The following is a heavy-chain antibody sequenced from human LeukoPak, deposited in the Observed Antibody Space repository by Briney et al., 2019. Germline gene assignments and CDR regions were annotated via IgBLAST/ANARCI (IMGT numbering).Heavy chain of an antibody. Sequence: SQTLSLTCAISGDSVSSNGAAWSWIRQSPSRGLEWLGRAYYKSKWYNDYAVSLKSRITINPDTSKNQFSLHLNSVTPEDTAVYYCARAWAFDIWGQGTMVTVSS. V-gene: IGHV6-1*01. J-gene: IGHJ3*02. CDR1: GDSVSSNGAA. CDR3: ARAWAFDI. CDR2: AYYKSKWYN.